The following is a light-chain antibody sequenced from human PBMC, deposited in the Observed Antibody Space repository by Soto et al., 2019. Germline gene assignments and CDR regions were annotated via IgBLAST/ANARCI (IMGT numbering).Light chain of an antibody. CDR2: TAS. V-gene: IGKV1-5*01. Sequence: DIQMTQSPSTLSASVGDRVTITCRASQSIDTYVNWYQQKPGKAPKVLIYTASALQSGVPSRFSGSGSGTEFTLTISSLQPDDFATYYCQQYNSYSFGQGTKVDIK. CDR1: QSIDTY. CDR3: QQYNSYS. J-gene: IGKJ1*01.